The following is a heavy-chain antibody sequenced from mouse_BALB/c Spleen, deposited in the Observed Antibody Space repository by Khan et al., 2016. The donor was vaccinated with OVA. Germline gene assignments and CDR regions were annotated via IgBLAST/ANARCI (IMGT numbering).Heavy chain of an antibody. CDR2: IGPGSSTA. Sequence: DLVKPGASVKLSCKASGYTFTSYWINWIKQRPGQGLEWIGRIGPGSSTAYYNDMFKEKANMTVDTSTNTAYIHLSSLSSEDSAVYFCARENYCGRSCDAMDYWGQGTSVTVSA. J-gene: IGHJ4*01. V-gene: IGHV1S41*01. CDR3: ARENYCGRSCDAMDY. CDR1: GYTFTSYW. D-gene: IGHD1-1*01.